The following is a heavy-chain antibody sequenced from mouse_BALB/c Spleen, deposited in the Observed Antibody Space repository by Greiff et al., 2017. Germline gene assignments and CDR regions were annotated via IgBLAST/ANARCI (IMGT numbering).Heavy chain of an antibody. CDR1: GYTFSSYW. V-gene: IGHV1-9*01. D-gene: IGHD3-2*01. J-gene: IGHJ4*01. Sequence: QVQLQQSGAELMKPGASVKISCKATGYTFSSYWIEWVKQRPGHGLEWIGEILPGSGSTNYNEKFKGKATFTADTSSNTAYMQLSSLTSEDSAVYYCASGGTARATYYAMDYWGQGTSVTVSS. CDR3: ASGGTARATYYAMDY. CDR2: ILPGSGST.